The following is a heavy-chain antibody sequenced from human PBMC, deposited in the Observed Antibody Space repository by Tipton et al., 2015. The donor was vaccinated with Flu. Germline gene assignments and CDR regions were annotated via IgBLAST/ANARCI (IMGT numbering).Heavy chain of an antibody. V-gene: IGHV4-38-2*01. CDR2: IYHSGST. J-gene: IGHJ6*02. CDR3: ARVKLVRGGTILTYYYYGMDV. D-gene: IGHD3-3*01. CDR1: GYSISSGYY. Sequence: TLSLTCAVSGYSISSGYYWGWIRQPPGKGLEWIGSIYHSGSTYYNPSLKSRVTISVDTSKNQFSLKLSSVTAADTAVYYCARVKLVRGGTILTYYYYGMDVWGQGTTVTVSS.